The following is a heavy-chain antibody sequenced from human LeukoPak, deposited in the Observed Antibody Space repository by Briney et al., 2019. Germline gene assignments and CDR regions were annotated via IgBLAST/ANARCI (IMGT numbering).Heavy chain of an antibody. CDR3: ASSGMRKAAGVFDY. J-gene: IGHJ4*02. V-gene: IGHV3-7*01. CDR2: IREDGNGK. D-gene: IGHD1-14*01. CDR1: GFTFRKHW. Sequence: GGSLRLSCAATGFTFRKHWMSWVRQTVGKGLECVAKIREDGNGKHYVDSVKGRFTISRDNAKNSLYLQMNSLRAEDTAVYYCASSGMRKAAGVFDYWGQGTLVTVSS.